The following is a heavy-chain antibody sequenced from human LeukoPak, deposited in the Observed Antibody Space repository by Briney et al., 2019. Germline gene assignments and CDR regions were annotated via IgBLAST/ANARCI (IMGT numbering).Heavy chain of an antibody. Sequence: SETLSLTCTVSGGSISSSSYYWGWIRQPPGKGLEWIGSIYYSGSTYYNPSLKSRVTISVDTSKNQFSLKLSSVTAADTAVYYCARHGLRVPRSSITIFGVVKTGYWGQGTLVTVSS. V-gene: IGHV4-39*01. CDR2: IYYSGST. CDR3: ARHGLRVPRSSITIFGVVKTGY. CDR1: GGSISSSSYY. J-gene: IGHJ4*02. D-gene: IGHD3-3*01.